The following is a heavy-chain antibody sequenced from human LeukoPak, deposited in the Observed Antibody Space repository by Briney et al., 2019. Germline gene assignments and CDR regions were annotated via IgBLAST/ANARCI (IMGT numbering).Heavy chain of an antibody. CDR3: SYGDYGLPVSY. Sequence: PSETLSLTCTVSGGSISSYYWSWSRQPPGKGLEWIGYIYYSGSTNYNPSLKSRVTISVDTSKNQFSLKLSSVTAADTAVYYSSYGDYGLPVSYWGQGTLVTVSS. J-gene: IGHJ4*02. V-gene: IGHV4-59*01. D-gene: IGHD4-17*01. CDR1: GGSISSYY. CDR2: IYYSGST.